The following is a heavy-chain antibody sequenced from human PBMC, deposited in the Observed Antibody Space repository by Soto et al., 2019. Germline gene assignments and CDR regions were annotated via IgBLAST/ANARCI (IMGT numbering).Heavy chain of an antibody. CDR3: ASDITAGTFDY. Sequence: SETLSLTCTVSGGSISSSSYYWGWIRQPPGKGLEWIGSIYYSGSTYYNPSLKSRVTISVDTSKNQFSLKLSSVTAADTAVYYCASDITAGTFDYWGQGTLVTVSS. CDR1: GGSISSSSYY. V-gene: IGHV4-39*07. D-gene: IGHD1-1*01. CDR2: IYYSGST. J-gene: IGHJ4*02.